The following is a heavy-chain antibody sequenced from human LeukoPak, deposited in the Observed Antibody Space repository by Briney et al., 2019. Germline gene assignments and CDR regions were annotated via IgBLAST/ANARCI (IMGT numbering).Heavy chain of an antibody. D-gene: IGHD6-13*01. CDR1: GGTFSSYA. CDR2: IIPIFGTA. CDR3: ARGHSSSWYAGHGYFDY. J-gene: IGHJ4*02. V-gene: IGHV1-69*01. Sequence: SVKVSCKASGGTFSSYAISWVRQAPGQGLEWMGGIIPIFGTANYAQKFQGRVTITADESTSTAYMELSSLRSGDTAVYYCARGHSSSWYAGHGYFDYWGQGTLVTVSS.